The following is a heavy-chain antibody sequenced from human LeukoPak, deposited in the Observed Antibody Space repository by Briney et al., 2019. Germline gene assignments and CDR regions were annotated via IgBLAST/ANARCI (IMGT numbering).Heavy chain of an antibody. V-gene: IGHV3-21*01. CDR2: ISSSSSYI. CDR1: DFVIVDYGMFSDYA. J-gene: IGHJ3*02. Sequence: GGSLRLSCSASDFVIVDYGMFSDYAMHWVRQTPGKGLEWVSSISSSSSYIYYADSVKGRFTISRDNAKNSLYLQMNSLRAEDTAVYYCARDQQDAFDIWGQGTMVTVSS. CDR3: ARDQQDAFDI. D-gene: IGHD6-13*01.